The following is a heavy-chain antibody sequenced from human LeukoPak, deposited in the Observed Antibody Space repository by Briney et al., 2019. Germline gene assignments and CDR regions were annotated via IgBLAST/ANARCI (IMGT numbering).Heavy chain of an antibody. D-gene: IGHD1-14*01. Sequence: SGTLSLTCAVSGGSFSSGNWWNWVRQPPGKGLEWIGQIYPSGSTNYNPSLESRVTISIDMSKNQFSLKLSSVTAADTAVYYCARDRLPLEGVFMLDAFDIWGQGTMVTVSS. CDR1: GGSFSSGNW. J-gene: IGHJ3*02. CDR3: ARDRLPLEGVFMLDAFDI. CDR2: IYPSGST. V-gene: IGHV4-4*02.